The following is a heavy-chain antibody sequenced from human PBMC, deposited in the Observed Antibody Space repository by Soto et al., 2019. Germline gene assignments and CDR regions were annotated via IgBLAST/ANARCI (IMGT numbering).Heavy chain of an antibody. Sequence: QVQLVESGGGVVQPGRSLRLSCAASGFTFSSYGMHWVRQAPGKGLEWVAVISYDGSNKYYADSVKGRFTISRDNSKNTLDLQMNSLRAEDTAVYYCTYSSSPQGRLGCMDVWGQGTTVTVSS. D-gene: IGHD6-6*01. CDR1: GFTFSSYG. J-gene: IGHJ6*02. CDR3: TYSSSPQGRLGCMDV. V-gene: IGHV3-30*03. CDR2: ISYDGSNK.